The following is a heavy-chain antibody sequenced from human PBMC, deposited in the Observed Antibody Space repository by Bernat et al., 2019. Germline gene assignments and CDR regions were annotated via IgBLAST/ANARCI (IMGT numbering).Heavy chain of an antibody. CDR2: IYYSGST. CDR1: GGSISSYY. J-gene: IGHJ4*02. CDR3: ARDHRDLYCSGGSCYSSGYYFDY. Sequence: QVQLQESGPGLVKPSETLSLTCTVSGGSISSYYWSWTRQPPGKGLEWIGYIYYSGSTNYNPSLKSRVTISVDTSKNQFSLKLSSVTAADTAVYYCARDHRDLYCSGGSCYSSGYYFDYWGQGTLVTVSS. D-gene: IGHD2-15*01. V-gene: IGHV4-59*01.